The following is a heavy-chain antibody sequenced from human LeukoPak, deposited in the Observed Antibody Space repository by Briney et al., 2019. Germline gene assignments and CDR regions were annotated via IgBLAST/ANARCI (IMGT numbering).Heavy chain of an antibody. Sequence: GGSLRLSCAASGFTFSSYAMSWVRQAPGKGLEWVSAISGSGGSTYYADSVKGRFTISRDNSENTLYLQMNSLRAEDTAVYYCAKDLYDSSGYYPPTYFDYWGQGTLVTVSS. CDR3: AKDLYDSSGYYPPTYFDY. CDR2: ISGSGGST. CDR1: GFTFSSYA. D-gene: IGHD3-22*01. V-gene: IGHV3-23*01. J-gene: IGHJ4*02.